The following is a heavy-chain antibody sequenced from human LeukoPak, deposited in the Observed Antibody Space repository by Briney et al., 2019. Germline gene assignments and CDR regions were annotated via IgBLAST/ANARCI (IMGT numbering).Heavy chain of an antibody. CDR3: ARARVAVAGPLDY. J-gene: IGHJ4*02. Sequence: ASVNVSCKASVGTFISYAISWVRQAPGQGLEWMGWISAYNGNTNYAQKLQGRVTMTTDTSTSTAYMELRSLRSDDTAVYYCARARVAVAGPLDYWGQGTLVTVSS. D-gene: IGHD6-19*01. CDR1: VGTFISYA. V-gene: IGHV1-18*01. CDR2: ISAYNGNT.